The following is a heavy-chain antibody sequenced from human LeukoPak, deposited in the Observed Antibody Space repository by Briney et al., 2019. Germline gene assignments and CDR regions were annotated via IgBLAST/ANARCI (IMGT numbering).Heavy chain of an antibody. CDR1: GFTFDDFA. V-gene: IGHV3-43*02. CDR3: AKALPKGGHYAGRNV. J-gene: IGHJ6*02. CDR2: ISGDSGST. Sequence: PGGSLRLSCAASGFTFDDFAMHWVRQAPGKGLEWVSLISGDSGSTYYAASVKGRFTISRDNSKNSLYLQMNSLTTEDTALYYCAKALPKGGHYAGRNVGGQGPTVTV. D-gene: IGHD1-26*01.